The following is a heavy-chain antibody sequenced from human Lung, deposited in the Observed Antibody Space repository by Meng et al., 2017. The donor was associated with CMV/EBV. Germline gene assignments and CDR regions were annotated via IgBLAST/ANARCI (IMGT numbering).Heavy chain of an antibody. CDR3: ARVRLEERLRAGFDY. Sequence: GGSLRLSCAASGFTFSSYAMHWVRQAPGKGLEWVAVISYDGSNKYYADSVKGRFTISRDNSKNTLYLQMNSLRAEDRAVYYCARVRLEERLRAGFDYWGQGTLVTVSS. D-gene: IGHD1-26*01. CDR2: ISYDGSNK. V-gene: IGHV3-30*04. J-gene: IGHJ4*02. CDR1: GFTFSSYA.